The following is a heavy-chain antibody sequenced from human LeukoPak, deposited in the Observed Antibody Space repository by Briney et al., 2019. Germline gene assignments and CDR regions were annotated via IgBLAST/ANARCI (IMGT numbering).Heavy chain of an antibody. V-gene: IGHV4-59*01. Sequence: PSETLSLTCTVSGGSISSYYWSWIRQPPGKGLEWIGYIYYSGSTNYNPSLKSRVTISVDTSKNQFSLKLSSVTAADTAVYYCARESLLREPGFRLPAPAAFDIWGQGTMVTVSS. D-gene: IGHD1-26*01. CDR2: IYYSGST. J-gene: IGHJ3*02. CDR3: ARESLLREPGFRLPAPAAFDI. CDR1: GGSISSYY.